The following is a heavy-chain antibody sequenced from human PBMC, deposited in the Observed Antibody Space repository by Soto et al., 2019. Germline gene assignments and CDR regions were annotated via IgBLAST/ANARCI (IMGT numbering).Heavy chain of an antibody. Sequence: GGSLRLSCAASGFTFSNAWMSWVRQAPGKGLEWVGRIKSKTDGGTTDYAAPVKGRFTISRDDSKNTLYLQMNSLKTEDTAVYYCAKDNNPIVLQWFGELEEAFDIWGQGTMVTVSS. V-gene: IGHV3-15*01. CDR3: AKDNNPIVLQWFGELEEAFDI. D-gene: IGHD3-10*01. CDR2: IKSKTDGGTT. J-gene: IGHJ3*02. CDR1: GFTFSNAW.